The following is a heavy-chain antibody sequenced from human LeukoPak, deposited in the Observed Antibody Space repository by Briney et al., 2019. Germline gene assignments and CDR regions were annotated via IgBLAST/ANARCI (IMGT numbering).Heavy chain of an antibody. D-gene: IGHD6-19*01. CDR3: VKGRLTVAGHFDF. CDR2: ISSSGSGGNT. Sequence: GSLILSCAASGVTLSSYAMSWARRAPGKGLEWVSGISSSGSGGNTYYADSVKGRFTISRDNYKNTLFLQMNSLRAEDTAVYYCVKGRLTVAGHFDFWGQGTLVTVSS. V-gene: IGHV3-23*01. J-gene: IGHJ4*02. CDR1: GVTLSSYA.